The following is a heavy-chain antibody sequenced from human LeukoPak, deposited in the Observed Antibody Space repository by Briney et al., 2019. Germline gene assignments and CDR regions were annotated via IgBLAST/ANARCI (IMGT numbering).Heavy chain of an antibody. CDR3: TRGAPQADVFDI. D-gene: IGHD1-26*01. CDR2: FKSKAAGGTT. CDR1: GFTFSVTW. Sequence: KPGGSLRLSCAASGFTFSVTWMSWVRQAPGRGLEWVGRFKSKAAGGTTDYAAPVAGRFTISRDDTKNMLYLQMNSLKTEDTAVYYCTRGAPQADVFDIWGQGTMVTVSS. J-gene: IGHJ3*02. V-gene: IGHV3-15*01.